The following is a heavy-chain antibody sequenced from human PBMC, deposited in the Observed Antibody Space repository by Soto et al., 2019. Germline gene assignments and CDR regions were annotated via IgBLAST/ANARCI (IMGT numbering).Heavy chain of an antibody. CDR1: GGSISSYY. CDR3: ASDYYGSGSGTLDY. Sequence: PSETLSLTCTVSGGSISSYYWSWIRQHPGKGLERIGYIYYSGSTNYNPSLKSRVTISVDTSKNQFSLKLSSVTAADTAVYYCASDYYGSGSGTLDYWGQGTLVTVSS. V-gene: IGHV4-59*01. J-gene: IGHJ4*02. CDR2: IYYSGST. D-gene: IGHD3-10*01.